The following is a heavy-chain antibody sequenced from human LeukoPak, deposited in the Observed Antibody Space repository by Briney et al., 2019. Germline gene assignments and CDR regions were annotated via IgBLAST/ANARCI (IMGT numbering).Heavy chain of an antibody. CDR2: ISAYNGNT. CDR1: GYTFTSYG. D-gene: IGHD3-10*01. V-gene: IGHV1-18*01. CDR3: ARGVFGLWEWSGSDY. J-gene: IGHJ4*02. Sequence: GASVKVSCKASGYTFTSYGISWVRQAPGQGLEWMGWISAYNGNTNYAQKLQGRVTMTTDTSTSTASMELRSLRSDDTAVYYCARGVFGLWEWSGSDYWGQGTLVTVSS.